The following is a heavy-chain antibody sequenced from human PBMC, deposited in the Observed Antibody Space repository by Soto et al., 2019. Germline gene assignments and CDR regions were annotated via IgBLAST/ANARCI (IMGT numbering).Heavy chain of an antibody. Sequence: GGSLRLSCAASGFTFDDYAMHWVRQAPGKGLEWVSGISWNSGSIGYADSVKGRFTISRDNAKNSLYLQMNSLRAEDTALYYCAKGRSVVPAASVESSQAFDIWGQGTMVTVSS. D-gene: IGHD2-2*01. CDR1: GFTFDDYA. V-gene: IGHV3-9*01. J-gene: IGHJ3*02. CDR3: AKGRSVVPAASVESSQAFDI. CDR2: ISWNSGSI.